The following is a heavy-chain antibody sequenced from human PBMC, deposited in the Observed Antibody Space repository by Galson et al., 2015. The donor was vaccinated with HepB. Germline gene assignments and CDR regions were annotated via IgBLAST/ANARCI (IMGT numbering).Heavy chain of an antibody. Sequence: SLRLSCAASGFNFRRFAMAWVRQAPGRGLQWVSGISGSGLFKNSADSVTGRFAISRNNSKNTLYLQMNGLGADDTALYFCARPRDVGSGWTRVEWFFDLWGRGTLVTVSS. D-gene: IGHD6-19*01. CDR1: GFNFRRFA. CDR2: ISGSGLFK. CDR3: ARPRDVGSGWTRVEWFFDL. V-gene: IGHV3-23*01. J-gene: IGHJ2*01.